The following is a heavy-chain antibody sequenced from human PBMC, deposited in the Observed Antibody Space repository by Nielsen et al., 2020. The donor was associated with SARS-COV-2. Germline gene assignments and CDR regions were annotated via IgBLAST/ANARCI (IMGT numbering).Heavy chain of an antibody. V-gene: IGHV3-64*01. D-gene: IGHD2-15*01. CDR3: ARDSCTGGSCFDY. J-gene: IGHJ4*02. CDR2: ISSNGGST. Sequence: GESLKISCAASGFTFSSYAMHWVRQAPGKGLEYVSAISSNGGSTYYANSVKGRVTISRDNSNNTLYLQMNSLRAEDTAVYYCARDSCTGGSCFDYWGQGTLVTVSS. CDR1: GFTFSSYA.